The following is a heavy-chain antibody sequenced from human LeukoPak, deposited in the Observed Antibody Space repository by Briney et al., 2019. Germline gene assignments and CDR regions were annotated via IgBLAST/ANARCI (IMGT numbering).Heavy chain of an antibody. J-gene: IGHJ4*02. CDR1: GVSISTSEW. CDR3: GKTDSYFNPIDY. Sequence: TSGTLSLTCAVSGVSISTSEWWIWVRQPPGQGLEGIGEIHRDGRTRYNPSLTSRVTMSMDYSKNQFSLNVRFVTAADTAIYYCGKTDSYFNPIDYWGPGSLVTVSS. V-gene: IGHV4-4*02. D-gene: IGHD3-10*01. CDR2: IHRDGRT.